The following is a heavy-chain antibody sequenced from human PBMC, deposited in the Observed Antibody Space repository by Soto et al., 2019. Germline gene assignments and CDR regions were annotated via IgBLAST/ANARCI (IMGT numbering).Heavy chain of an antibody. Sequence: SETLSLTCTVSGGSISSSSYYWGWIRQPPGKGLEWIGSIYYSGSTYYNPSLKSRVTISVDTSKNQFSLKLSSVTAADTAVYYCARQSYSSSWSGIVNWFDPWGQGTLVTVSS. CDR2: IYYSGST. V-gene: IGHV4-39*01. CDR1: GGSISSSSYY. J-gene: IGHJ5*02. CDR3: ARQSYSSSWSGIVNWFDP. D-gene: IGHD6-13*01.